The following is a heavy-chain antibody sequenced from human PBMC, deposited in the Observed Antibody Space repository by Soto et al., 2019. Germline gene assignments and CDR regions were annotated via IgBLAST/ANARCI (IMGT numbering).Heavy chain of an antibody. V-gene: IGHV5-51*01. CDR3: ASGVLLGKVYDGLDI. CDR1: EEKIADFG. Sequence: GESKKDSKSGAEEKIADFGGGWIRQKHGKGLEWMGIIYPGDSDTRYSPSFQGQVTISADKSISTAYLQWSSLKASDTAMYYCASGVLLGKVYDGLDIRGQGTKVTVSS. D-gene: IGHD1-26*01. J-gene: IGHJ3*02. CDR2: IYPGDSDT.